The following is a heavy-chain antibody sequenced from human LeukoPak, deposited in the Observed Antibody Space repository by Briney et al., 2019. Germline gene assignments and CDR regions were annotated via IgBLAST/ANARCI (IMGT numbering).Heavy chain of an antibody. J-gene: IGHJ5*02. CDR1: GGTLNSHI. V-gene: IGHV1-69*08. CDR3: TRVNLRGSQYNWFDP. CDR2: ITPIIDTA. D-gene: IGHD1-26*01. Sequence: ASVKVSCKASGGTLNSHIFSWVRQAPGQGLEWMGKITPIIDTAKYSQKFQGRVTITADKSTTTVYMELSSLKSGDTAVYYCTRVNLRGSQYNWFDPWGQGTLVTVSS.